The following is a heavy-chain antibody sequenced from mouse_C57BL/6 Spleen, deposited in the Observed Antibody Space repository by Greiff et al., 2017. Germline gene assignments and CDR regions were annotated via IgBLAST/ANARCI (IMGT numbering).Heavy chain of an antibody. J-gene: IGHJ4*01. V-gene: IGHV14-4*01. CDR2: IDPENGDT. D-gene: IGHD2-4*01. CDR3: SMITFYAMDY. CDR1: GFNIKDDY. Sequence: EVKLQESGAELVRPGASVKLSCTASGFNIKDDYMHWVKQRPEQGLEWIGWIDPENGDTEYASKFQGKATITADTSSNTAYLQLSSLTSEDTAVYYCSMITFYAMDYWGQGTSVTVSS.